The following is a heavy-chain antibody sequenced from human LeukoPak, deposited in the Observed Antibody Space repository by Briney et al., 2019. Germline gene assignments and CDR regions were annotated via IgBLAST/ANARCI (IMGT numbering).Heavy chain of an antibody. CDR1: GFTFSTYA. CDR2: ISGSGGST. V-gene: IGHV3-23*01. D-gene: IGHD5-18*01. CDR3: AKGGGIYSYGYEDY. Sequence: GGSLRLSCAASGFTFSTYAMSWVRQAPGKGLEWVSAISGSGGSTYYADPVKGRFTISRDNSKNTLYLQMNSLRAEDTAVYYCAKGGGIYSYGYEDYWGQGTLVTVSS. J-gene: IGHJ4*02.